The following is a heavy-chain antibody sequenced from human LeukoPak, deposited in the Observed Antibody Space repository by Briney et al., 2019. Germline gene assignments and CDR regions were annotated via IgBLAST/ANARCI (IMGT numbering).Heavy chain of an antibody. CDR3: ARVFSTVTNDAFDI. V-gene: IGHV4-59*01. CDR1: GGSISSYY. D-gene: IGHD4-17*01. Sequence: SETLSLTCTVSGGSISSYYWSWIRQPPGKRLEWIGYIYYSGSTNYNPSLKSRVTISVDTSKNQFSLKLSSVTAADTAVYYCARVFSTVTNDAFDIWGQGTMVTVPS. J-gene: IGHJ3*02. CDR2: IYYSGST.